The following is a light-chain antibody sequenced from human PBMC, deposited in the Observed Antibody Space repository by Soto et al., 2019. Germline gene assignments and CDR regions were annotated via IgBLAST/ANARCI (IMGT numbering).Light chain of an antibody. Sequence: EVGLTQSPCTLSLSPGERATLSRRASQTVRNNYLAWYQQKPGQAPRLLIYDASSRATGIPDRFSGGGSGTDFTLTISRLEPEDFAVYYCQQFSSYPLTFGGGTKVDVK. CDR3: QQFSSYPLT. CDR1: QTVRNNY. V-gene: IGKV3-20*01. J-gene: IGKJ4*01. CDR2: DAS.